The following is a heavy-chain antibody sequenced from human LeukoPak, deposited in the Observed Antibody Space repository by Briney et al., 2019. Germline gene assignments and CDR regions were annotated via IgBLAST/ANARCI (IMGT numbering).Heavy chain of an antibody. CDR2: IYHSGST. Sequence: SETLSLTCTVSGGSISSSSYYWGWIRQPPGKGLEWIGSIYHSGSTYYNPSLKSRVTISVDTSKNQFSLKLSSVTAADTAVYYCARQFTTMMDAFDIWGQGTMVTVSS. J-gene: IGHJ3*02. V-gene: IGHV4-39*01. D-gene: IGHD3-3*01. CDR3: ARQFTTMMDAFDI. CDR1: GGSISSSSYY.